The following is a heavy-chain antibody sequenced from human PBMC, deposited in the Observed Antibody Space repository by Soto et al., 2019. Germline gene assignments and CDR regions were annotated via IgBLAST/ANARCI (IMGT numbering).Heavy chain of an antibody. CDR1: GGSFSGYY. Sequence: SETLSLTCAVYGGSFSGYYWSWIRQPPGKGLEWIGEINHSGSTNYNPSLKSRVTISVDTSKNQFSLKLSSVTAADTAVYYCARGHLDSSSLDYWGQGTLVTVSS. V-gene: IGHV4-34*01. J-gene: IGHJ4*02. D-gene: IGHD6-6*01. CDR2: INHSGST. CDR3: ARGHLDSSSLDY.